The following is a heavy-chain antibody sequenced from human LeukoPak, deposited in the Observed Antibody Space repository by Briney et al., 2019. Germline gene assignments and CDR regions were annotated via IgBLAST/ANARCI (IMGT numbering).Heavy chain of an antibody. Sequence: PSETLSLTCTVSGGSFSSGGYYWSWIRQHPGKGLEWIGYIYYSGSTYYNPSLKSRVTISVDTSKNQFSLKLSSVTAADTAVYYCARGSWYSGLDYWGQGTLVTVSS. D-gene: IGHD2-15*01. CDR1: GGSFSSGGYY. CDR2: IYYSGST. V-gene: IGHV4-31*03. J-gene: IGHJ4*02. CDR3: ARGSWYSGLDY.